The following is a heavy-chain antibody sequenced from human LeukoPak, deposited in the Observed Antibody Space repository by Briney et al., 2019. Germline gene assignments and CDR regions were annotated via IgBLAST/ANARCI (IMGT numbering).Heavy chain of an antibody. CDR1: GYTFTSYD. CDR2: MNPNSGNT. V-gene: IGHV1-8*01. Sequence: ASVKVSCKASGYTFTSYDINWVRQAPGQGLEWMGWMNPNSGNTDYAQKFQGRVTMTRNTSISTAYMELSSLRSEDTAVYYCANNVAVAGAFDIWGQGTMVTVSS. J-gene: IGHJ3*02. D-gene: IGHD6-19*01. CDR3: ANNVAVAGAFDI.